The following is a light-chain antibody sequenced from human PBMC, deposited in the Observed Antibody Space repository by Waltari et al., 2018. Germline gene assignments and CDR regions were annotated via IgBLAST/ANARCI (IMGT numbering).Light chain of an antibody. CDR1: QSIRSN. CDR2: GAS. V-gene: IGKV3-15*01. Sequence: EIVMTQSPATLSVFPGERATLSCRASQSIRSNLAWYQLKPGQAPRLLIYGASTRATGIPARFRGSGSGTEFRLTISSLQSEDFAVYFCQQYDNWLGTFGQGTKVEIK. J-gene: IGKJ1*01. CDR3: QQYDNWLGT.